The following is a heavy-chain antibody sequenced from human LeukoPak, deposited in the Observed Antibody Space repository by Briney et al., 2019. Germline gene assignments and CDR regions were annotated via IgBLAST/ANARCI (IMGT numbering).Heavy chain of an antibody. D-gene: IGHD4-11*01. CDR2: IYYSGST. J-gene: IGHJ4*02. Sequence: PSETLSLTCTVSGGSISSGGYYWSWIRQHPGKGLEWTGYIYYSGSTYYNPSLKSRVTISVDTSKNQFSLKLSSVTAADTAVYYCARTSDKYSNYIDYWGQGTLVTVSS. V-gene: IGHV4-31*03. CDR3: ARTSDKYSNYIDY. CDR1: GGSISSGGYY.